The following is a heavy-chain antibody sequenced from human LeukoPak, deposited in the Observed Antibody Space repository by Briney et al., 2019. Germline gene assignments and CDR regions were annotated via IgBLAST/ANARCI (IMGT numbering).Heavy chain of an antibody. CDR1: GGSFSGYY. CDR3: ARVSYGGNSLDY. CDR2: INHSGST. Sequence: SETLSLTCAVYGGSFSGYYWSWIRQPPGKGLEWIGEINHSGSTNYNPSLKSRVTISVGTSKNQFSLKLSSVTAADTAVYYCARVSYGGNSLDYWGQGTLVTVSS. D-gene: IGHD4-23*01. V-gene: IGHV4-34*01. J-gene: IGHJ4*02.